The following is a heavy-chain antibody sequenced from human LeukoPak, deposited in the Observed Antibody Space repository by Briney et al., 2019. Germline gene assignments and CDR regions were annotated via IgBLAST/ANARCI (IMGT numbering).Heavy chain of an antibody. V-gene: IGHV4-39*01. J-gene: IGHJ4*02. CDR2: IFYSGST. Sequence: SETLSLTCTVSGGSISSSSYYWGWIRQPPGKGLEWIGSIFYSGSTYYNPSLKSRVTISVDTSKNQFSLKLSSVTAADTAVYYCARRITIFGVVIDYWGQGTLVTVSS. CDR1: GGSISSSSYY. CDR3: ARRITIFGVVIDY. D-gene: IGHD3-3*01.